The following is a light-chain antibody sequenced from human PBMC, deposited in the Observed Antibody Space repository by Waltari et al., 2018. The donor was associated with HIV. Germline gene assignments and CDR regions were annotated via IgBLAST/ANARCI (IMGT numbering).Light chain of an antibody. CDR3: GTRDNDLGPVV. V-gene: IGLV1-51*02. Sequence: SVLTQPPSKSAAPGQTVTISCTGHNSTIGSHDESWSQQLPGASPRLIIYESTKRPSLISDRFSASKSDTTATLDIAGLQPGDEAMYYCGTRDNDLGPVVLGGGTWVTVL. CDR1: NSTIGSHD. J-gene: IGLJ2*01. CDR2: EST.